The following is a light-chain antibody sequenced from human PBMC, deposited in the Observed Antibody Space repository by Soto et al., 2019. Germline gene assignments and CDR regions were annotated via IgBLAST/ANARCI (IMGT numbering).Light chain of an antibody. V-gene: IGLV3-21*02. CDR2: DDS. J-gene: IGLJ3*02. Sequence: SYVLTQPPSVSVAPGQTATITCGGNNIGGKSVQWYQQRPGQAPVLVVYDDSDRPSGIPERFAGSNSGNTATLTISRVEVGDEADFYCQVWDSRSDPSRVFGGGTKVTVL. CDR3: QVWDSRSDPSRV. CDR1: NIGGKS.